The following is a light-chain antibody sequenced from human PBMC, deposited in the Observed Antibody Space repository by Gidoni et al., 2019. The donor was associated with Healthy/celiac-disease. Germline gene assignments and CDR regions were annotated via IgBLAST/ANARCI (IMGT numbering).Light chain of an antibody. V-gene: IGKV1-5*01. CDR1: QSISSC. J-gene: IGKJ1*01. Sequence: DIQMTHSPSTLSASVGDRVTITCRASQSISSCLAWYQQKPGKAPKLLIYDASSLESGVPSRFSGSGSGTEFTLTISSLQPDDFATCYCQQYNSYSPWTFGQGTKVEIK. CDR2: DAS. CDR3: QQYNSYSPWT.